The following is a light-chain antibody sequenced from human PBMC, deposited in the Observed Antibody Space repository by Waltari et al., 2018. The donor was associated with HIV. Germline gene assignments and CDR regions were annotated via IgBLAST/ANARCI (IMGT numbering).Light chain of an antibody. V-gene: IGKV1-9*01. CDR1: QGISTY. J-gene: IGKJ4*01. CDR2: AAP. Sequence: DIQLTQSPSFLSASVGDRVTITCRASQGISTYLAWYQQKPGKAPKLLIYAAPTLQSGVPSRFSGSGSGTEFTLTIGGLQPEDFATYYCQQLNSYTQITFGGGTKVEIK. CDR3: QQLNSYTQIT.